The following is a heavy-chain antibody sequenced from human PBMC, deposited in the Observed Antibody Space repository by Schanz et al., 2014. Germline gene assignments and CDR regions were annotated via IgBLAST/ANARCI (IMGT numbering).Heavy chain of an antibody. CDR2: TSTDGTKT. D-gene: IGHD3-10*01. V-gene: IGHV3-30*04. Sequence: VQLVESGGGLVKSGGSLRLSCATSGFTFRGHAMHWVRQAPGQGLEKVAVTSTDGTKTYYAASVRGRFTISRDNSKNTVYLQMNSLRLEDTAIYYCAKTLGGAGLTLYFDHWGQGSLVTVSS. CDR1: GFTFRGHA. J-gene: IGHJ4*02. CDR3: AKTLGGAGLTLYFDH.